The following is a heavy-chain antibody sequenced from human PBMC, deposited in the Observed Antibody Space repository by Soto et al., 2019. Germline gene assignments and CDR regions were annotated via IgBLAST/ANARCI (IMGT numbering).Heavy chain of an antibody. V-gene: IGHV1-69*13. CDR3: ARDGGYSYATRYYYGMDV. CDR2: IIPIFGTA. J-gene: IGHJ6*02. Sequence: SVKVSCKASGGTFSSYAISWVRQAPGQGLEWMGGIIPIFGTANYAQKFHGRVTITADESTSTAYMELSSLRSEDTAVYYCARDGGYSYATRYYYGMDVWGQGTTVTVSS. CDR1: GGTFSSYA. D-gene: IGHD5-18*01.